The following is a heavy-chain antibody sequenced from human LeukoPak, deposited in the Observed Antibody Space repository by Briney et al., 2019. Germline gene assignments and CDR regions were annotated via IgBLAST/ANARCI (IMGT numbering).Heavy chain of an antibody. J-gene: IGHJ4*02. Sequence: PGGSLRLSCAASGFTVSSSYMSWVRQAPGKGLEWVGRIKSKTDGGTTDYAAPVKGRFTISRDDSKNTLYLQMNSLKTEDTAVYYCTTVDYGDYGGFDYWGQGTLVTVSS. D-gene: IGHD4-17*01. CDR3: TTVDYGDYGGFDY. V-gene: IGHV3-15*01. CDR1: GFTVSSSY. CDR2: IKSKTDGGTT.